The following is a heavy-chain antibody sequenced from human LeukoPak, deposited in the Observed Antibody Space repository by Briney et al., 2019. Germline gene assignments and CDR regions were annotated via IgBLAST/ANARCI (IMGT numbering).Heavy chain of an antibody. CDR2: IYTSGST. CDR3: ARDPITFGGVIADY. J-gene: IGHJ4*02. D-gene: IGHD3-16*02. V-gene: IGHV4-4*07. CDR1: GYSISSGYY. Sequence: SETLSLTCTVSGYSISSGYYWGWIRQPAGKGLEWIGRIYTSGSTNYNPSLKSRVTMSVDTSKNQFSLKLSSVTAADTAVYYCARDPITFGGVIADYWGQGTLVTVSS.